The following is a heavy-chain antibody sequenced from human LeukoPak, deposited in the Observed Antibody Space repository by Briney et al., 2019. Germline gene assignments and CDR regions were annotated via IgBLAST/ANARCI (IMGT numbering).Heavy chain of an antibody. Sequence: GGSPRLSCAASGFTFSSYAMSWVRQAPGKGLEWVSAISGSGGSTYYADSVKGRFTISRDNSKNTLYLQMNSLRAEDTAVYYCAKDGTLWFGELLSNYYYYGMDVWGKGTTVTVSS. CDR1: GFTFSSYA. CDR2: ISGSGGST. V-gene: IGHV3-23*01. D-gene: IGHD3-10*01. CDR3: AKDGTLWFGELLSNYYYYGMDV. J-gene: IGHJ6*04.